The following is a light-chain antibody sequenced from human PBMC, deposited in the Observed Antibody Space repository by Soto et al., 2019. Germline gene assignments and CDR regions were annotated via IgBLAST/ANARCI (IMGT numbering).Light chain of an antibody. Sequence: IQMTQSPSSLSASVGDRVTITCRASQGIRNDLGWYQQKPGKAPKLLIYDASTLQSGVPSSFSGSGSGTEFTLTISSLQPDDFATYYCQRYATYSPTFGQGTKVDI. J-gene: IGKJ1*01. CDR2: DAS. V-gene: IGKV1-17*01. CDR1: QGIRND. CDR3: QRYATYSPT.